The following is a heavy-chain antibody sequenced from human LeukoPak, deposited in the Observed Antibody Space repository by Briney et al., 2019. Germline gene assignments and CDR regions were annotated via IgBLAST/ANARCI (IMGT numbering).Heavy chain of an antibody. D-gene: IGHD2-15*01. CDR3: ARGLGIYCSGGSCRPHNWFVP. Sequence: SETLSLTCAVYGGSFSGYYWSWIRQPPGKGLECIGEINHSRSTNYNPSPQSRVAISGDTSKTQFSLKLSSVTAADTAVYYCARGLGIYCSGGSCRPHNWFVPWGQGTLVTVSS. V-gene: IGHV4-34*01. J-gene: IGHJ5*02. CDR1: GGSFSGYY. CDR2: INHSRST.